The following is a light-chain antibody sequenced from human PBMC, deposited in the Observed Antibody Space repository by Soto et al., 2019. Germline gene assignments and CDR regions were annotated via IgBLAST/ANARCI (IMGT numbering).Light chain of an antibody. CDR1: QSLLHSSGDTY. J-gene: IGKJ2*01. V-gene: IGKV2-30*02. CDR2: KVS. Sequence: DVVLTQSPLSLPVTLGQPASISCRSSQSLLHSSGDTYLNWFHQRPGQSPRRLIYKVSNRDSGVPDRFSGSGSGTDFTLKISRVEAEDIGVYHCMQNTHWPPYTFGQGTKVDIK. CDR3: MQNTHWPPYT.